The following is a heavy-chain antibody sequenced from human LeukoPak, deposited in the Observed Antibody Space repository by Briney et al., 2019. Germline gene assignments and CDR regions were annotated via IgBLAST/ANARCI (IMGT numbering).Heavy chain of an antibody. V-gene: IGHV4-59*01. Sequence: SETLSLTCTVSGGSISSYYWSWIRQPPGKGLEWIGYIYYSGSTNYNPSLKSRVTISVDTSKNQFSLKLSSVTAADTAVYYCARAHCSSTSCYRVIDYWGQGTLVTVSS. CDR3: ARAHCSSTSCYRVIDY. D-gene: IGHD2-2*02. CDR2: IYYSGST. J-gene: IGHJ4*02. CDR1: GGSISSYY.